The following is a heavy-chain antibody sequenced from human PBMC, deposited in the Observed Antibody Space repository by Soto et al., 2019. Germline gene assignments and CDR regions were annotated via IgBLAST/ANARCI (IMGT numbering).Heavy chain of an antibody. Sequence: GGSLRLSCAASGFTFSSYAMSWVRQAPGKGLEWVSAISGSGGSTYYADSVKGRFTISRDNSKNTLYLQMNSLRAEDTAVYYCAKALRWGDTVVTPDAFDIWGQGTMVTVSS. CDR1: GFTFSSYA. D-gene: IGHD2-15*01. CDR2: ISGSGGST. CDR3: AKALRWGDTVVTPDAFDI. V-gene: IGHV3-23*01. J-gene: IGHJ3*02.